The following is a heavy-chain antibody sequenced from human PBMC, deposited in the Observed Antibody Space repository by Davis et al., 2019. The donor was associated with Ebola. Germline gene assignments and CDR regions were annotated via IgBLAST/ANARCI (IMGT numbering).Heavy chain of an antibody. CDR3: ARQTFLPAAILFDP. V-gene: IGHV1-8*02. J-gene: IGHJ5*02. CDR1: GGTFSSYA. CDR2: MNPNSGNT. D-gene: IGHD2-2*01. Sequence: ASVKVSCKASGGTFSSYAISWVRQATGQGLEWMGWMNPNSGNTGYAQKFQGRVTMTRNTSISTAYMELSSLRSEDTAVYYCARQTFLPAAILFDPWGQGTLVTVSS.